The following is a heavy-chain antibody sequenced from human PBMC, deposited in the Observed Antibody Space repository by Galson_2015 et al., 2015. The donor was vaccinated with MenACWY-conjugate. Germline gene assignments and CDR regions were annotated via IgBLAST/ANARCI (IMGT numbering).Heavy chain of an antibody. CDR1: GFTFSNAW. Sequence: SLRLSCAASGFTFSNAWMNWVRQAPGKGLEWVGRIKRKTDGGTIDYAAPVTGRFTISRDDSKNTLYLQMNSLKTEDTAVYYCTTRKHFITIPASVYAFDIWGQGTMVTVSS. D-gene: IGHD3-3*01. CDR3: TTRKHFITIPASVYAFDI. J-gene: IGHJ3*02. CDR2: IKRKTDGGTI. V-gene: IGHV3-15*07.